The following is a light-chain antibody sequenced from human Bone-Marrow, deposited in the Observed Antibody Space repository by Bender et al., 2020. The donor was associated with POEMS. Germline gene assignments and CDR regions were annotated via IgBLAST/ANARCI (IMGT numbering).Light chain of an antibody. Sequence: QPVLTQPPSVSGAPGQRVTISCTGTSSNIGADYAVHWYQQLPGTAPKLLISGNNNRPSGVPARFSASKSGTSVSLAITGLRAEDEAVYYCQTYDNSLTGSGVFGGGTKLTVL. CDR3: QTYDNSLTGSGV. CDR2: GNN. V-gene: IGLV1-40*01. CDR1: SSNIGADYA. J-gene: IGLJ3*02.